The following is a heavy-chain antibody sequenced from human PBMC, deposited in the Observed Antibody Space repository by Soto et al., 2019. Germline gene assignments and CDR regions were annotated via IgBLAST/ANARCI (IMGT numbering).Heavy chain of an antibody. CDR3: ARGHYDFWSGAYFDY. Sequence: SETLSLTCTVSGGSISSGDYYWSWIRHPPGEGLEWIGEINHSGSTNYNPSLKSRVTISVDTSKNQFSLKLSSVTAADTAVYYCARGHYDFWSGAYFDYWGQGTLVTVSS. V-gene: IGHV4-39*07. D-gene: IGHD3-3*01. J-gene: IGHJ4*02. CDR1: GGSISSGDYY. CDR2: INHSGST.